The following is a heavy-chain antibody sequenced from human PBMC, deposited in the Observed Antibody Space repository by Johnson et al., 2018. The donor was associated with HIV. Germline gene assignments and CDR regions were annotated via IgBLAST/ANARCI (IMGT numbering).Heavy chain of an antibody. V-gene: IGHV3-9*01. CDR1: GFTFDDYA. CDR2: ISWNSGSI. CDR3: ARERGYYGNPAFDI. J-gene: IGHJ3*02. D-gene: IGHD4-11*01. Sequence: VQLVESGGGVVRPGGSLRLSCAASGFTFDDYAMHWVRQAPGKGLAWVSGISWNSGSIGYADSVKGRFTISRDNAKDTLYLQMNSRRTEDTAVYYCARERGYYGNPAFDIWGQGTMVTVSS.